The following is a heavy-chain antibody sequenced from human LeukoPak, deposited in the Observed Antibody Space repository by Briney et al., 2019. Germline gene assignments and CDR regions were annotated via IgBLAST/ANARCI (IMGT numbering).Heavy chain of an antibody. D-gene: IGHD2-2*01. CDR2: ISASGGTT. V-gene: IGHV3-23*01. CDR1: GFTFNNYA. Sequence: GRSLRLSCAASGFTFNNYAMSWVRQAPGKGLEWVSAISASGGTTYYADSVKGRFTISRDNSENTLFLQMNSLRAEDTAVYYCAKEPREYCSSTSCPNWFDSWGQGTLVTVSS. CDR3: AKEPREYCSSTSCPNWFDS. J-gene: IGHJ5*01.